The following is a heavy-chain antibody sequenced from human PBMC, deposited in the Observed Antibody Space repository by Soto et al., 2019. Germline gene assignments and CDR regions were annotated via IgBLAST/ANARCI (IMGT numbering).Heavy chain of an antibody. CDR3: VRRYCSSTSCTFDY. CDR1: RFTFSSFE. J-gene: IGHJ4*02. Sequence: GGSLRLSCAASRFTFSSFEMNWVRQAPGKGLEWVSYISTRGNTIYYADSVKGRFTISRDNAENSLHLQMNSLRAEDTAVYYCVRRYCSSTSCTFDYWGQGTLVTV. V-gene: IGHV3-48*03. CDR2: ISTRGNTI. D-gene: IGHD2-2*01.